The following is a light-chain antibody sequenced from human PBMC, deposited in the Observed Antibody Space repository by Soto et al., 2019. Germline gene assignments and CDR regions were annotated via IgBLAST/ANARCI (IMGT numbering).Light chain of an antibody. J-gene: IGLJ1*01. CDR3: SSYAGSNIV. CDR1: SSDVGGYNY. Sequence: QSVLTQPPSASGSPGQSVTISCTGTSSDVGGYNYVSWYQQHPGKAPKLMIYEVSKRPSGVPDRFSGSKSGNTASLTVSGLQAEDEADYYYSSYAGSNIVFGTGTKVTVL. CDR2: EVS. V-gene: IGLV2-8*01.